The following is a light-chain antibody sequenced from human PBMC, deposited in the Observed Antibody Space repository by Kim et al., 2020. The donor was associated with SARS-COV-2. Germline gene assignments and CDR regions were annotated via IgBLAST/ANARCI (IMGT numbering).Light chain of an antibody. CDR2: IGGTETY. Sequence: QPVLTQSSSASGSLGSSVKLTCTLTSGHSNDIVAWHQQQPGKAPRFLMNIGGTETYNKGSGVPDRFSGSSSGADRYLTISNLQSEDEADYYCETWDSDFWVFGGGTKLTVL. CDR3: ETWDSDFWV. CDR1: SGHSNDI. J-gene: IGLJ3*02. V-gene: IGLV4-60*03.